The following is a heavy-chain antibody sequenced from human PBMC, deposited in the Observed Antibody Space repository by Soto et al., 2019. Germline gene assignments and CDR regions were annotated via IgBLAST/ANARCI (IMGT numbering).Heavy chain of an antibody. CDR1: GGTFSSYA. D-gene: IGHD2-2*02. V-gene: IGHV1-69*13. CDR3: ARDRGYCSSTSCYRGPFDI. J-gene: IGHJ3*02. Sequence: RASVKVSCKASGGTFSSYAISWVRQAPGQGLEWMGGIIPIFGTANYAQKFQGRVTITADESTSTAYMELSSLRSEDTAVYYCARDRGYCSSTSCYRGPFDIWGQGTMVTVSS. CDR2: IIPIFGTA.